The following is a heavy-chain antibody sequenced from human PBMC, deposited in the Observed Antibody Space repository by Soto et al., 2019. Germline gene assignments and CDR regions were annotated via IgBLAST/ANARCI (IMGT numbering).Heavy chain of an antibody. D-gene: IGHD6-13*01. CDR2: ISGSCNYI. Sequence: SGFTFSNFEMHWMRQVPGKGLEWVSSISGSCNYICYADSVKGRFTITRDNARDSLYLQMNSLRAEDTAVYYCACSSSWEEYFGYWGQGTLVTVSS. CDR3: ACSSSWEEYFGY. CDR1: GFTFSNFE. J-gene: IGHJ4*02. V-gene: IGHV3-21*04.